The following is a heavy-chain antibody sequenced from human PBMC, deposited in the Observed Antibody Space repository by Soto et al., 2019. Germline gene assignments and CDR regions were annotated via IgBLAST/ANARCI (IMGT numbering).Heavy chain of an antibody. CDR1: GFTFTDYY. CDR2: ISSRSSYT. Sequence: QVQLVESGGGLVKPGGSLRLSCAASGFTFTDYYMSWLRQAPGSGLEWVSYISSRSSYTYYADSVKGRLTISRDNAKNSLYIEMSSLRAEDTAVYYCARDQRGYNYVLRFDLWGQGMLVTVSS. J-gene: IGHJ5*02. D-gene: IGHD5-18*01. CDR3: ARDQRGYNYVLRFDL. V-gene: IGHV3-11*05.